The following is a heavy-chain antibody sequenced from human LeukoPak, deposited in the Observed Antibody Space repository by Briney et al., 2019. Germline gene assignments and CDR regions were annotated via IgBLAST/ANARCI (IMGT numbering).Heavy chain of an antibody. CDR2: VSAYNGNT. CDR1: GYTFTSYG. CDR3: ARDLRDGSSWVDY. V-gene: IGHV1-18*01. Sequence: GASVEVSCKASGYTFTSYGISWVRQAPGQGLEWMGWVSAYNGNTNYAQKFQGRVTMTTDTFTSTAYMDLRSLRSDDTAVYYCARDLRDGSSWVDYWGQGTLVTVSS. D-gene: IGHD6-13*01. J-gene: IGHJ4*02.